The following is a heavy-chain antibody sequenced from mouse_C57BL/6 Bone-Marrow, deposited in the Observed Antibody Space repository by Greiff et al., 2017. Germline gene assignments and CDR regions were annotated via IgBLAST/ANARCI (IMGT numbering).Heavy chain of an antibody. J-gene: IGHJ4*01. CDR3: ARRKWLRRSYAMDY. CDR1: GYTFSDYN. V-gene: IGHV1-18*01. Sequence: VQLQQSGPELVKPGASVKIPCKASGYTFSDYNMDWVKQSHGKSLEWIGDINPNNGGTIYNQKFKGKATLTVDKSSSTAYMELRSLTSEDTAVYYCARRKWLRRSYAMDYWGQGTSVTVSS. CDR2: INPNNGGT. D-gene: IGHD2-2*01.